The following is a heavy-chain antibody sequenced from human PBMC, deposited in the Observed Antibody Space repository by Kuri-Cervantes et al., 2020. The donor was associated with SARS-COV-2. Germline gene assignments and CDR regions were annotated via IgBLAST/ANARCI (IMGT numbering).Heavy chain of an antibody. J-gene: IGHJ4*02. Sequence: SETLSLTCTVSGGSISSHYWSWIRQPPGKGLEWIGSVSYSGSAYYNPSLKSRVTIFVDTSKNQLSLWLTSVTAADTAVYYCARYFWSGAYYFDYWGQETLVTVSS. D-gene: IGHD3-3*01. CDR1: GGSISSHY. CDR3: ARYFWSGAYYFDY. V-gene: IGHV4-59*04. CDR2: VSYSGSA.